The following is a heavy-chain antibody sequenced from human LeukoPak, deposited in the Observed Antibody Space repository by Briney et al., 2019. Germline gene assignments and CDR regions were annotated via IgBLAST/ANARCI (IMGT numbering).Heavy chain of an antibody. D-gene: IGHD1-1*01. J-gene: IGHJ5*02. CDR3: ARSYNSDWFDP. CDR1: GGSISSGSYY. CDR2: IYYSGST. V-gene: IGHV4-61*10. Sequence: SSQTLSLTCTVSGGSISSGSYYWSWIRQPAGEGLEWIGYIYYSGSTNYNPSLKSRVTISVDTSKNQFSLKLSSVTAADTAVYYCARSYNSDWFDPWGQGTLVTVSS.